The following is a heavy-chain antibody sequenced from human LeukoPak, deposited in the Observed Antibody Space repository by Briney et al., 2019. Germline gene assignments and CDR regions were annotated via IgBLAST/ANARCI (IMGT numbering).Heavy chain of an antibody. CDR1: GGTFSSYA. Sequence: SVKVSCTASGGTFSSYAISWVRQAPGRGLEWMGGIIPIFGTANYAQKFQGRVTITTDESTSTAYMELSSLRSEDTAVYYCARDMIAAAGAGHKYYYYYYMDVWGKGTTVTVSS. D-gene: IGHD6-13*01. CDR2: IIPIFGTA. J-gene: IGHJ6*03. V-gene: IGHV1-69*05. CDR3: ARDMIAAAGAGHKYYYYYYMDV.